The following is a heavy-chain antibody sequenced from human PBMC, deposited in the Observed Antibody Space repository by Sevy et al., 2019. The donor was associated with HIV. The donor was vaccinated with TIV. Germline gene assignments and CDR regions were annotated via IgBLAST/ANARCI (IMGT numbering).Heavy chain of an antibody. CDR3: TLTTAADYYGSGSTSVGWY. V-gene: IGHV3-73*01. CDR2: IRSKANSYAT. D-gene: IGHD3-10*01. CDR1: GFTFSGSA. J-gene: IGHJ4*02. Sequence: GSLRLSCAASGFTFSGSAMHWVRQASGKGLEWVGRIRSKANSYATAYAASVKGRFTISRDDSKNTAYLQMNSLKTEDTAVYYCTLTTAADYYGSGSTSVGWYWGQGTLVTVSS.